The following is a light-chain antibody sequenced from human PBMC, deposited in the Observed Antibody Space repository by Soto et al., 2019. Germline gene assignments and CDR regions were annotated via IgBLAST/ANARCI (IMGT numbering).Light chain of an antibody. Sequence: DIHMTQSPSTLSASVGDRVTITCRASQNINSWLAWYQQKPGKAPKLLIYEASSLEKGVPARFGGSGSGTEFTLTISSLQPDDFATYYCQQYNVYSWTFGLGTKVDIK. V-gene: IGKV1-5*03. CDR1: QNINSW. J-gene: IGKJ1*01. CDR3: QQYNVYSWT. CDR2: EAS.